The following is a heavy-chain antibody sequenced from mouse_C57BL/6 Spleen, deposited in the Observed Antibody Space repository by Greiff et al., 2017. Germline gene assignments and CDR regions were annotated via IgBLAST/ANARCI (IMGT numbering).Heavy chain of an antibody. Sequence: VQLQQPGAELVRPGSSVKLSCKASGYTFTSYWMHWVKQRPIQGLEWIGNIDPSDSETHYNQKFKDKATLTVDKSSSTAYMQLSSLTSEDSAVYYCARSNGNYDDAMDYWGQGTSVTVSS. CDR3: ARSNGNYDDAMDY. CDR2: IDPSDSET. V-gene: IGHV1-52*01. CDR1: GYTFTSYW. D-gene: IGHD2-1*01. J-gene: IGHJ4*01.